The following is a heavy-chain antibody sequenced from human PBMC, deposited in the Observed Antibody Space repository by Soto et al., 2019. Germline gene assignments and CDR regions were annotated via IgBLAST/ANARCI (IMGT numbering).Heavy chain of an antibody. CDR2: IYHSGST. CDR3: ASTQYGGPSSGAFDI. V-gene: IGHV4-30-2*01. Sequence: QLQLQESGSGLVKPSQTLSLTCAVSGGSISSGGYSWIWIRQPPGKGLEWIGYIYHSGSTYYNPSLKSRVTISADRSKNQFSLKLSSVTAADTAVYYCASTQYGGPSSGAFDIWGQGTMVTVSS. D-gene: IGHD4-17*01. CDR1: GGSISSGGYS. J-gene: IGHJ3*02.